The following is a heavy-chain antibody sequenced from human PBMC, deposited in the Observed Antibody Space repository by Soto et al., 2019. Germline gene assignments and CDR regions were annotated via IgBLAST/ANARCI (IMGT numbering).Heavy chain of an antibody. J-gene: IGHJ4*02. CDR2: LQIGGTT. V-gene: IGHV3-53*01. CDR1: GFTVGDTY. D-gene: IGHD3-16*01. CDR3: ARFPHQYFFDD. Sequence: GVSLRLSCAASGFTVGDTYMTWVRQAPGKGLEWVAVLQIGGTTYYADSVKGRFSISRDNSKNTLYLWMDSLRAEDTAVYYGARFPHQYFFDDWGQGTQVTVSS.